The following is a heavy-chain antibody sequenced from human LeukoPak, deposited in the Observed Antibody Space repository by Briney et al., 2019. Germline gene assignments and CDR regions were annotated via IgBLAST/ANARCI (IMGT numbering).Heavy chain of an antibody. CDR3: AKYIGGSMFEH. CDR1: GDSIMSSGSY. D-gene: IGHD3-10*01. J-gene: IGHJ4*02. Sequence: SETLSLTCSVSGDSIMSSGSYWGWIRQPPGKALAWIGSVSSSGGTHYSPSLKNRLSISMDTSQNQFSLRLSSVTVADTAVYYCAKYIGGSMFEHWGQGALVTVSS. CDR2: VSSSGGT. V-gene: IGHV4-39*07.